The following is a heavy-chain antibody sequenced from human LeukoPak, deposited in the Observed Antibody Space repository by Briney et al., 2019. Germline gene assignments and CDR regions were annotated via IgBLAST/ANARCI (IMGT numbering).Heavy chain of an antibody. CDR1: GFTGSSNY. D-gene: IGHD3-22*01. J-gene: IGHJ4*02. CDR3: ARSSDSYDSSGDYGY. V-gene: IGHV3-53*01. Sequence: GGSLRLSCAASGFTGSSNYMSWVRQALGRGLEWGLVIYSGGSTYYADSAKGRFTISRDSSKNTLYLHMHSLRAEDTAVYYCARSSDSYDSSGDYGYWGQGPLVSVSS. CDR2: IYSGGST.